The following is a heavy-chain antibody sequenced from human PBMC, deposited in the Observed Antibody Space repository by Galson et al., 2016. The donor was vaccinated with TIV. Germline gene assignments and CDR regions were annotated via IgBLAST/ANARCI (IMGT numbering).Heavy chain of an antibody. D-gene: IGHD3-22*01. CDR3: ARHDSSAFSNWYFNL. CDR2: IYPGNYHT. Sequence: QSGAEVKKTGESLKISCRGSGYPFSGYYIGWVRQVPGKALNWMGIIYPGNYHTLKSPSFEGQVTTSADKSTTTAYLQWKSLKASDTAMVYCARHDSSAFSNWYFNLWGRGTLVTVSS. J-gene: IGHJ2*01. V-gene: IGHV5-51*01. CDR1: GYPFSGYY.